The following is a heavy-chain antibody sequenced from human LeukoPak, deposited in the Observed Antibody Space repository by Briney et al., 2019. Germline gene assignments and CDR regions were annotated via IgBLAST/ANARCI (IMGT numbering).Heavy chain of an antibody. CDR1: GFTFSSYA. CDR2: ISGSGGRT. Sequence: TGGSLRLSCAASGFTFSSYAMSWVRQAPGKGLEWVSSISGSGGRTHYADPVRGRFTISRDNSKNTLYLQMDSLRAEDTAVYYCATPPTVTRNYWGQGTLVTVSS. J-gene: IGHJ4*02. V-gene: IGHV3-23*01. CDR3: ATPPTVTRNY. D-gene: IGHD4-17*01.